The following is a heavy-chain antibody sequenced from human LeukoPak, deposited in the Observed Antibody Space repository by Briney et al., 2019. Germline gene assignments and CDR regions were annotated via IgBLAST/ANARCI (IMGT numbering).Heavy chain of an antibody. Sequence: PGGSLRLSCAASGFIFNSNWMSWVRQAPGKGLEWVANIKEDGSVKNYVDSVKGRFTISRDNAKDSLYLQMNSLRAEDTAVYYCANGGAHRSWGQGILVTVSS. CDR2: IKEDGSVK. CDR1: GFIFNSNW. J-gene: IGHJ4*02. CDR3: ANGGAHRS. V-gene: IGHV3-7*01. D-gene: IGHD3-3*01.